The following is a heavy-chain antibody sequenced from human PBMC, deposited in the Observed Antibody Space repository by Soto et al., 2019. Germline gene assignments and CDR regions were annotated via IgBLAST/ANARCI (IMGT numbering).Heavy chain of an antibody. V-gene: IGHV5-51*01. CDR2: IYPGDSDT. J-gene: IGHJ6*02. CDR1: GYSLTSYW. CDR3: ARPSYWNYGAYYYYGMDV. D-gene: IGHD1-7*01. Sequence: PGESLKISCKGSGYSLTSYWIGWVRQMPGKGLEWMGIIYPGDSDTRYSPSFQGQVTISADKSISTAYLQWSSLKASDTAMYYCARPSYWNYGAYYYYGMDVWGQGTTVTVS.